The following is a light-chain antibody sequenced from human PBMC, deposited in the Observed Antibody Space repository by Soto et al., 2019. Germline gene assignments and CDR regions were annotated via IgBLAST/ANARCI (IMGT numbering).Light chain of an antibody. V-gene: IGLV1-44*01. CDR1: GSNIGTHA. J-gene: IGLJ2*01. Sequence: QSVLTQSPSESATPGQRVTISCSGSGSNIGTHAVNWYQQLPGTAPTLLIFRNHQRPSGVPDRFSGSKSGTSASLAISGPQSEDEADYYCAAWDDSLRAVVFGGGTKVTVL. CDR2: RNH. CDR3: AAWDDSLRAVV.